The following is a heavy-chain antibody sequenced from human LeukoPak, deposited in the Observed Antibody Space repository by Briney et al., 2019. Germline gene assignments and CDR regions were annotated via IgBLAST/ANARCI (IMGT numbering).Heavy chain of an antibody. CDR2: IIPILGIA. V-gene: IGHV1-69*04. CDR3: ARDRGYYYDSRVAFDI. CDR1: GGTFSSYA. D-gene: IGHD3-22*01. Sequence: SVKVSCKASGGTFSSYAISWVRQAPGQELEWMGRIIPILGIANYAQKFQGRVTITADKSTSTAYMELSSLRSEDTAVYYCARDRGYYYDSRVAFDIWGQGTMVTVSS. J-gene: IGHJ3*02.